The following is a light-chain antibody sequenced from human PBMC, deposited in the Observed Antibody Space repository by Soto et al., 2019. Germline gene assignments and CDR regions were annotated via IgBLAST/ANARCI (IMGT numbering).Light chain of an antibody. Sequence: DTQMTQSPSTLSASAGDRVTITCRASHSINSWLAWYQQKPGKAPNLLIHRASTLQSGVPSRFSGSGSGTEFTLTITSLQPDDFATYYCQHYNTFPYTFGQGTKLEF. CDR1: HSINSW. CDR3: QHYNTFPYT. CDR2: RAS. J-gene: IGKJ2*01. V-gene: IGKV1-5*03.